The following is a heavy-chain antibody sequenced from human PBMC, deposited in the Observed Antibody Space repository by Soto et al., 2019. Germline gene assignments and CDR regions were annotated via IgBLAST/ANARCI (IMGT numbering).Heavy chain of an antibody. Sequence: PSETLSLTCTVSSGSISSSSSYWGWIRPPPGKGLEWIGYIYYSGNTNYNPSLKSRVTISVDTSKNQFSLKLSSVTAADTAVYYCARSSEPAGGDYEYYYYYYMDVWGKGTTVTGSS. CDR3: ARSSEPAGGDYEYYYYYYMDV. D-gene: IGHD4-17*01. CDR1: SGSISSSSSY. J-gene: IGHJ6*03. CDR2: IYYSGNT. V-gene: IGHV4-39*07.